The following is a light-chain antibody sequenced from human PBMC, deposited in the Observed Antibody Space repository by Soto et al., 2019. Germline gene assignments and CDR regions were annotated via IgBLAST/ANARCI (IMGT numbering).Light chain of an antibody. CDR2: GAS. V-gene: IGKV1-12*01. Sequence: DILMTQSPSSVSASVGDKVIITCRASQFIHTWLAWYQQRSGEGPKLLISGASTLESGVPSRFSGSGSGTDFTLTIAGLQPEDFATYYCQQTNSFPRTFGQGTTVDIK. CDR1: QFIHTW. J-gene: IGKJ2*01. CDR3: QQTNSFPRT.